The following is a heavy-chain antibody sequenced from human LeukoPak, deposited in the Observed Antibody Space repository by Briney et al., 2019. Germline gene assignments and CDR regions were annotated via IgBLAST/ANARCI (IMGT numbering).Heavy chain of an antibody. V-gene: IGHV1-69*05. D-gene: IGHD2-2*01. J-gene: IGHJ5*02. Sequence: ASVKVSCKASGGTFSSYAISWVRQAPGQGLEWMGGIIPIFGTANYAQKFQGRVTITTDESTSTAYMELSSLRSEDTAVYYCAGQPLTIYCSSTSCYNWFDPWGQGTLVTVSS. CDR3: AGQPLTIYCSSTSCYNWFDP. CDR1: GGTFSSYA. CDR2: IIPIFGTA.